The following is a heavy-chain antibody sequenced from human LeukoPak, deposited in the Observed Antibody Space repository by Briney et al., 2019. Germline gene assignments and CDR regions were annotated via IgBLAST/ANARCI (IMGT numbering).Heavy chain of an antibody. CDR3: ARHVTRWFDP. Sequence: SENLSLTCTVSGGSISSSSYYWGWIRQPPGKGLEWIGSIFYSGSTYSNPSLKSRVTISVDTSKNQFSLKLSSVTAADTAVYYCARHVTRWFDPWGQGTLVTVPS. V-gene: IGHV4-39*01. CDR2: IFYSGST. J-gene: IGHJ5*02. CDR1: GGSISSSSYY.